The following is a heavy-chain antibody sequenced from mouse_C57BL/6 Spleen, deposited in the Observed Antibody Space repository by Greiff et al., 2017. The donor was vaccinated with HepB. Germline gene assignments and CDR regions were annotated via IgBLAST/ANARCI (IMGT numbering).Heavy chain of an antibody. CDR3: ARAYYSNYGRFAY. J-gene: IGHJ3*01. D-gene: IGHD2-5*01. Sequence: VQLQQPGAELVKPGASVKMSCKASGYTFTSYWITWVKQRPGQGLAWIGDIYPGSGSTNYNEKFKSKATLTVDTSSSTAYMQLSSLTSEDSAVYYCARAYYSNYGRFAYWSQGTLVTVSA. CDR2: IYPGSGST. V-gene: IGHV1-55*01. CDR1: GYTFTSYW.